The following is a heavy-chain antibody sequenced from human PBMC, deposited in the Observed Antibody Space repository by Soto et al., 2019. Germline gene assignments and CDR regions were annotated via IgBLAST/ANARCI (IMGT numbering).Heavy chain of an antibody. Sequence: SETLSLTCTVSGGSISSSSYYWGWIRQPPGKGLEWIGSIYYSGSTYYNPSLKSRVTISVDTSKNQFSLKLSSVTAADTAVYYCARAIAYSSGPFDYWGQGTLVTVSS. CDR1: GGSISSSSYY. V-gene: IGHV4-39*01. CDR3: ARAIAYSSGPFDY. D-gene: IGHD6-19*01. J-gene: IGHJ4*02. CDR2: IYYSGST.